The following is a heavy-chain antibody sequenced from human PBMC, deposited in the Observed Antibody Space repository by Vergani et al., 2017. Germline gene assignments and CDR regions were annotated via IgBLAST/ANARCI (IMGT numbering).Heavy chain of an antibody. CDR1: GGSISISSYY. CDR2: IYYSGST. Sequence: QLQLQESGPGLVKPSETLSLTSTVSGGSISISSYYWGWIRQPPGKGLGWIGIIYYSGSTYYNPSLKSRVTISVETSKNQFSLKLSSVTAADTAVYYCASNNIVLMVYAKDYYGMDVWGQGTTVTVSS. V-gene: IGHV4-39*01. J-gene: IGHJ6*02. CDR3: ASNNIVLMVYAKDYYGMDV. D-gene: IGHD2-8*01.